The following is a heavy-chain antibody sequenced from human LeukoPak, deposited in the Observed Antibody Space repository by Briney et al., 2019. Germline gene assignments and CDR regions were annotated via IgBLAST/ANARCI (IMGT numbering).Heavy chain of an antibody. D-gene: IGHD1-7*01. CDR1: GGSISSYY. J-gene: IGHJ4*02. Sequence: PSETLSLTCTVSGGSISSYYWTWIRQPAGKGLEWIGRILTSGSTNYNPSLKSRVTMSVDTSKNQSSLKLSSVTAADTAVYYCARFRLEVRGFDYWGQGTLVTVSS. V-gene: IGHV4-4*07. CDR3: ARFRLEVRGFDY. CDR2: ILTSGST.